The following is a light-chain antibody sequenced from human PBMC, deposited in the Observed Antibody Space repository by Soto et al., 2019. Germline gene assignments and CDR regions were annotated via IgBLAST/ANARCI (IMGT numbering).Light chain of an antibody. J-gene: IGKJ1*01. CDR1: QSVSSRY. V-gene: IGKV3-20*01. CDR3: QQYGSSPTWT. CDR2: GSS. Sequence: EIVLTQSPGTLSLSPGERATLSCRASQSVSSRYLAWDQQKPGQAPRLLLYGSSSRATGIPDRFSGSGSGTDFTLTISRLEPEDFAVYYCQQYGSSPTWTFGQGTKVDIK.